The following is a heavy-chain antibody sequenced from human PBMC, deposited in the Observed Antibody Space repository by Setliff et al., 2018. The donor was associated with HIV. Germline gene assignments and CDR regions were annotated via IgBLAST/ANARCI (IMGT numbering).Heavy chain of an antibody. D-gene: IGHD3-10*01. CDR3: ARWHPPYGFWEEDY. Sequence: SETLSLTCTVSGDSISSYYWSWIRQPPGKGLEWIGYIYTSGITDYNPSLKSRLTISVDTSQHQFSLKLKSVTAADTAVYYCARWHPPYGFWEEDYWGQGTLVTVSS. CDR1: GDSISSYY. V-gene: IGHV4-4*08. J-gene: IGHJ4*02. CDR2: IYTSGIT.